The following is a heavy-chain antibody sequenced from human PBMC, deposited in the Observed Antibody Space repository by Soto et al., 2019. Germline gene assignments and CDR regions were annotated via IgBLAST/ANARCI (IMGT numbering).Heavy chain of an antibody. CDR2: MYYGGRT. D-gene: IGHD2-2*01. J-gene: IGHJ4*02. CDR1: QECRSRYY. CDR3: ARGTPSSFLVISSRAPSFDF. V-gene: IGHV4-59*08. Sequence: PSKNPGITCTVYQECRSRYYWTWIRQPPGKGLEWLGYMYYGGRTNYNPSLKSRVTISVDTSKMQVSLKLSSVTAADTAVYFCARGTPSSFLVISSRAPSFDFWGQALLV.